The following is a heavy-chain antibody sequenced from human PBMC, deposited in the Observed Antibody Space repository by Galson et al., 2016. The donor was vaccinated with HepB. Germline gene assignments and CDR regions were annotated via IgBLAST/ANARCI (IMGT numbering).Heavy chain of an antibody. CDR1: GSTFSRYW. D-gene: IGHD2-2*01. Sequence: SLRLSCAASGSTFSRYWMSWVRQAPGTGPEWVAHINQDGSERYYVDSAKGRFTISRDNAENLLYLQMNSLRAEDKAVYHCARESRGSRSNIWGQGTLVTVSS. CDR2: INQDGSER. V-gene: IGHV3-7*03. J-gene: IGHJ4*02. CDR3: ARESRGSRSNI.